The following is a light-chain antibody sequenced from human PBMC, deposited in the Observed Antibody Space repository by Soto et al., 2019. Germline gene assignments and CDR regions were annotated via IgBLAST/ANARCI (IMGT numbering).Light chain of an antibody. Sequence: QSALTQPASVSGSPGQSITISCTRTSSDIGRYKLVSWYQQHPGKPPKLMIYEATKRPSGVSNRFSGSKSGNTASLTISGLQAEDEADYYCSLYASTNTFMFGGGTKLTVL. CDR1: SSDIGRYKL. CDR2: EAT. V-gene: IGLV2-23*02. J-gene: IGLJ3*02. CDR3: SLYASTNTFM.